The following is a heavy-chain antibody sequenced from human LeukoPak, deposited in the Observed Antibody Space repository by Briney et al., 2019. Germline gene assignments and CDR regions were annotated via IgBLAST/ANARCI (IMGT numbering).Heavy chain of an antibody. D-gene: IGHD6-19*01. CDR2: INSDGSST. CDR3: ARSIAVAGRPFDY. V-gene: IGHV3-74*01. J-gene: IGHJ4*02. CDR1: GFTFSSYW. Sequence: PGGSLRLPCAASGFTFSSYWMHWVRQAPGKGLVWVSRINSDGSSTSYADSVKGRFTISRDNAKNTLYLQMNSLRAEDTAVYYCARSIAVAGRPFDYWGQGTLVTVSS.